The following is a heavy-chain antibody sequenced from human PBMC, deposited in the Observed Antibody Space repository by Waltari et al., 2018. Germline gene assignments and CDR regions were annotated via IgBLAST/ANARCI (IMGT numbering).Heavy chain of an antibody. CDR2: IKQDGSEK. CDR3: ARWQYAFDY. Sequence: EVQPVESGGGLAQPGGSVRLSCAVSEFTLSSYWMSWVRQAPGKGLEWVANIKQDGSEKYYVDSVKGRFTISRDNAKNSLYLQMNSLRAEDTAVYYCARWQYAFDYWGQGTLVTVSS. D-gene: IGHD2-2*01. CDR1: EFTLSSYW. V-gene: IGHV3-7*04. J-gene: IGHJ4*02.